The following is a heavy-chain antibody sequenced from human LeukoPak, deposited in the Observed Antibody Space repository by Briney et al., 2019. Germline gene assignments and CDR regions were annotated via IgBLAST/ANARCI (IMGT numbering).Heavy chain of an antibody. J-gene: IGHJ4*02. CDR2: INHSGST. V-gene: IGHV4-34*01. D-gene: IGHD3-22*01. CDR3: ARGPHTGVNYYDSSGYYY. CDR1: GGSFSGYY. Sequence: PSETLSLTCAVYGGSFSGYYWSWIRQPPGKGLEWIWEINHSGSTNYNASLKSRVTISVDTSKNQFSLKLSSVTAADTAVYYCARGPHTGVNYYDSSGYYYWGQGTLVTVSS.